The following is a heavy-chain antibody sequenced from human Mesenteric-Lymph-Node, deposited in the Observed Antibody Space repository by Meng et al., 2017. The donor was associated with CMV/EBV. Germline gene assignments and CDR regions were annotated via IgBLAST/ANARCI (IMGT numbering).Heavy chain of an antibody. CDR2: VYHSATAST. Sequence: GSLRLSCAVSGYSISSGYYWGWIRQPPGKGLEWIGNVYHSATASTHHNPSLKSRVTISIDTSKNQFSLKLSSVTAADTAVYYCARGEYSSPDYWGQGTLVTVSS. V-gene: IGHV4-38-2*01. J-gene: IGHJ4*02. D-gene: IGHD6-6*01. CDR1: GYSISSGYY. CDR3: ARGEYSSPDY.